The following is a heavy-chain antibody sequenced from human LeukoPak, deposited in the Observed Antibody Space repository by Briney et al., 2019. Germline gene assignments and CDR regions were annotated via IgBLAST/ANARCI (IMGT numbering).Heavy chain of an antibody. J-gene: IGHJ4*02. CDR1: GGSISINNYY. Sequence: NPSETLSLPCTVSGGSISINNYYWGWIRQPPGKGLEWIGNIYYTGSTYYNPSLRSRVTISVDTSKNQFSLKLSSVTAADTAVYSCARLPRYDFWSWGQGTLVTVSS. CDR2: IYYTGST. CDR3: ARLPRYDFWS. V-gene: IGHV4-39*01. D-gene: IGHD3-3*01.